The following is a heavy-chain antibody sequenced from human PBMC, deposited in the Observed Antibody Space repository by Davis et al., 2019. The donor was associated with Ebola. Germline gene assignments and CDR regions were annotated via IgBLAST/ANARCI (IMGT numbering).Heavy chain of an antibody. Sequence: GGSLRLSCKGSGNSFTSYWIGWVRQMPGKGLEWMGIIYTGDSDTRYSPSFRGQVTISADKSTRTAYLQWGSLKASDTAMYFCAKGRGPYRRGDAFDIWGRGTMVTVSS. D-gene: IGHD1-26*01. V-gene: IGHV5-51*01. CDR2: IYTGDSDT. J-gene: IGHJ3*02. CDR1: GNSFTSYW. CDR3: AKGRGPYRRGDAFDI.